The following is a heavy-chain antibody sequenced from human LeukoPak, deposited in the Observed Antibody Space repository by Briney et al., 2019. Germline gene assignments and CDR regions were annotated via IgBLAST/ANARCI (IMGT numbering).Heavy chain of an antibody. CDR3: AKDRIHYYGSGSSPTGFDY. V-gene: IGHV3-66*01. J-gene: IGHJ4*02. CDR2: IYSGGST. Sequence: PGGSLRLSCAASGFTVSSTYMSWVRQAPGKGLEWVSVIYSGGSTYYADSVTGRFTISRDSSKNTLYLQMNSLRAEDTAVYYCAKDRIHYYGSGSSPTGFDYWGQGTLVTVSS. D-gene: IGHD3-10*01. CDR1: GFTVSSTY.